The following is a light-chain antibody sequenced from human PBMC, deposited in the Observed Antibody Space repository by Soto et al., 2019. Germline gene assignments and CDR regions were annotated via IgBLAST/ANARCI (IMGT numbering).Light chain of an antibody. J-gene: IGKJ2*01. CDR3: QQYNSYSYT. CDR2: DAS. CDR1: QSISSW. Sequence: QSPSTLSASVGDRVTITCRASQSISSWLAWYQQKPGKAPKLLIYDASSLESGVPSRFSGSGSGTEFTLTISSLQPDDFATYYCQQYNSYSYTFGQGTKVDIK. V-gene: IGKV1-5*01.